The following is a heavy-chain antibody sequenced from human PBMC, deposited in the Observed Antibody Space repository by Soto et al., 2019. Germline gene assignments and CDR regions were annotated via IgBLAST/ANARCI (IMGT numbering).Heavy chain of an antibody. D-gene: IGHD6-13*01. V-gene: IGHV4-34*01. CDR1: GGSFSGYY. J-gene: IGHJ4*02. Sequence: QVQLQQWGAGLLKPSETLSLTCAVYGGSFSGYYWSWIRQPPGKGLEWIGEINHSGSTNYNPSLKSRVTISVDTSKNQFSLKLSSVTAADTAVYYCAKYSSRWYFSMGWGQGTLVTVSS. CDR2: INHSGST. CDR3: AKYSSRWYFSMG.